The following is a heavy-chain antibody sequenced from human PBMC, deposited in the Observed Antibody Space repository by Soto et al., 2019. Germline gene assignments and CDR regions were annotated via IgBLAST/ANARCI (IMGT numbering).Heavy chain of an antibody. CDR2: ISSSSSYI. D-gene: IGHD6-13*01. CDR1: GFTFSSYS. J-gene: IGHJ6*02. CDR3: ARDLYSSSPGYYYYGMDV. V-gene: IGHV3-21*01. Sequence: GGSLRLSCAASGFTFSSYSMNWARQAPGKGLEWVSSISSSSSYIYYADSVKGRFTISRDNAKNSPYLQMNSLRAEDTAVYYCARDLYSSSPGYYYYGMDVWGQGTTVTVSS.